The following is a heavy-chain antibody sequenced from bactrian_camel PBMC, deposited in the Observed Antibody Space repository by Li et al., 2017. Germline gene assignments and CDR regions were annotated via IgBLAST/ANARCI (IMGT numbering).Heavy chain of an antibody. V-gene: IGHV3S1*01. CDR3: AADIATDCRPKFPLQYNY. Sequence: QVQLVESGGDSVQPGGSLRLACEVSGFPIDRSCVGWFRQATGKEREWIASIYRPGGNTFADDSVKGRFAISLDNATKTLYLQMNSLRPEDTAMYYCAADIATDCRPKFPLQYNYWGQGTQVTVS. J-gene: IGHJ4*01. D-gene: IGHD4*01. CDR1: GFPIDRSC. CDR2: IYRPGGNT.